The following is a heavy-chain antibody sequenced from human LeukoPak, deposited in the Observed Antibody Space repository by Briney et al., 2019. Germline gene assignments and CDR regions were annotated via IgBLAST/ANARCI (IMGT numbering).Heavy chain of an antibody. CDR1: GGSISRYY. D-gene: IGHD1-26*01. V-gene: IGHV4-59*08. CDR2: IYSTGST. CDR3: ARHESAVGALFY. Sequence: PSETLSLTCTVSGGSISRYYWSWIRQPPGKGLEWMGYIYSTGSTNSNPSLKSRVTISVDTSKNHFSLKLTSVTAADTAVYYCARHESAVGALFYWGQGSLVTVSS. J-gene: IGHJ4*02.